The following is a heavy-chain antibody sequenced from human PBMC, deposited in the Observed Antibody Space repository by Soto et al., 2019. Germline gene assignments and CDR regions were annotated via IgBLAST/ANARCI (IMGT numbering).Heavy chain of an antibody. Sequence: ASVKVSCKASGYTFTSYDINWVRQATGQGLEWMGWMNPNSGNTGYAQKLQGRVTMTTDTSTSTAYMELRSLRSDDTAVYYCARVRTGAFDIWGQGTMVTVSS. J-gene: IGHJ3*02. CDR1: GYTFTSYD. CDR2: MNPNSGNT. CDR3: ARVRTGAFDI. V-gene: IGHV1-8*01.